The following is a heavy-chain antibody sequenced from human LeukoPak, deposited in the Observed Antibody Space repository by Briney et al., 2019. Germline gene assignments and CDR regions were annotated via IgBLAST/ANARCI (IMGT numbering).Heavy chain of an antibody. CDR2: IKSDGSST. J-gene: IGHJ4*02. CDR1: GFTFSSYW. V-gene: IGHV3-74*01. Sequence: GGSLRLSCAASGFTFSSYWMHWVRQAPGQGLVWVSCIKSDGSSTSYADSVKGRFTISRDNAKNTLYLQMNSLRAEDTAVYYCASASGSYSNWGQGTLVTVSS. CDR3: ASASGSYSN. D-gene: IGHD1-26*01.